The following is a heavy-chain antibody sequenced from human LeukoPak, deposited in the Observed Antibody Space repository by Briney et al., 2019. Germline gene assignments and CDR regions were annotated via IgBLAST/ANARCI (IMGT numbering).Heavy chain of an antibody. CDR2: ISAYNGNT. V-gene: IGHV1-18*01. CDR3: ARDYYDSSGYYYGRPTY. J-gene: IGHJ4*02. D-gene: IGHD3-22*01. CDR1: GYTFTSYG. Sequence: ASVTVSCKASGYTFTSYGISWVRQAPGQGLEWMGWISAYNGNTNYAQKLQGRVTMTTDTSTSTAYMELRSLRSDDTAVYYCARDYYDSSGYYYGRPTYWGQGTLVTVSS.